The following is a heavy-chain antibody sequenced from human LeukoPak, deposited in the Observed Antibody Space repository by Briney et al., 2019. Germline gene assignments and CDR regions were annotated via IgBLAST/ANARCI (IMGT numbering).Heavy chain of an antibody. CDR2: IYSGGTT. V-gene: IGHV3-53*01. CDR3: AAVAGTSDYYYALCV. J-gene: IGHJ6*02. CDR1: GFTVSSNY. D-gene: IGHD6-19*01. Sequence: GGSLRLSCAASGFTVSSNYMSWVRQAPGKGLEWVSLIYSGGTTYYADSVKGRFTISRDNSKNTLYLQMNSLRAEDTAVYYCAAVAGTSDYYYALCVWGQGTTVTVSS.